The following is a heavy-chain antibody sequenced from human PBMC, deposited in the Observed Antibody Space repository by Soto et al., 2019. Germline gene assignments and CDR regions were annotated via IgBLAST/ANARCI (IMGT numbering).Heavy chain of an antibody. CDR3: AHPRGYGVFDAYDI. Sequence: GGSLRLSCVASGFTFSTYAMNWVRQAPGKGLEWVSALTPSGDSTYYADSVKGRFTISRDNSMSALYLQMNSLRVEDTAVYYCAHPRGYGVFDAYDIWGQGTMVTVSS. J-gene: IGHJ3*02. D-gene: IGHD4-17*01. CDR2: LTPSGDST. V-gene: IGHV3-23*01. CDR1: GFTFSTYA.